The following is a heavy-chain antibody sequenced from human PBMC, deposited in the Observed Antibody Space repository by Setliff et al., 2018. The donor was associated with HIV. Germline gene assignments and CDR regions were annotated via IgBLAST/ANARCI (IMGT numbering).Heavy chain of an antibody. CDR3: ARDQLAMVRRNGMDV. V-gene: IGHV3-30*04. D-gene: IGHD3-10*01. CDR1: GFIFSNYA. J-gene: IGHJ6*02. Sequence: RLSCAASGFIFSNYAMQWVRQAPGKGLEWVAAITSDGSNEYYADSVKGRFTISRDNSKNTLYVQMNSLRVEDTAVYYCARDQLAMVRRNGMDVWGQGTTVTVS. CDR2: ITSDGSNE.